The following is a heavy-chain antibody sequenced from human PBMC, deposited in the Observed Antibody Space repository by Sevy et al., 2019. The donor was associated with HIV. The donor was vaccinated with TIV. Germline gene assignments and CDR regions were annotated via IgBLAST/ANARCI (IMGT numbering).Heavy chain of an antibody. CDR2: ISSSGSLI. J-gene: IGHJ4*02. CDR1: GFTFSSFE. CDR3: TRDLPPSATTVAHFDY. Sequence: GGSLRLSCAASGFTFSSFEMNWVRQTPGKGLEWVSFISSSGSLIYYADSVKGRFTISRDNAKNSLYLQMNSLRAEDTGVYYCTRDLPPSATTVAHFDYWGPGTLVTVSS. V-gene: IGHV3-48*03. D-gene: IGHD4-17*01.